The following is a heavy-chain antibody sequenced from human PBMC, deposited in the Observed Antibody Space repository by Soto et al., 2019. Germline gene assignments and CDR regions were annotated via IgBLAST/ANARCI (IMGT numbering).Heavy chain of an antibody. V-gene: IGHV3-23*01. CDR1: GFNFDSFT. J-gene: IGHJ5*02. D-gene: IGHD6-19*01. CDR2: ISHTGGMS. Sequence: GGSLRLSCVASGFNFDSFTMNWFRQAPGRGLEWVAMISHTGGMSYYSDSVRGRFTISRDSSKSTLYLQMNGLRDDDTAMYYCATRYSSGWSRYNWFGPWGQGTLVTVSS. CDR3: ATRYSSGWSRYNWFGP.